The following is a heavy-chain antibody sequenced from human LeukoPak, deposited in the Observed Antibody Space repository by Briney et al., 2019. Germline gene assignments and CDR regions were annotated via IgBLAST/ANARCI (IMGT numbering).Heavy chain of an antibody. CDR1: GFTVSSNY. CDR3: AKHQLLPSVYYGMDV. Sequence: GGSLRLSCAASGFTVSSNYMSWVRQAPGKGLEGVSVIYSGGSTYYADSVKGRFTISRDNSKNTLYLQMSSLRAEDTAVYYCAKHQLLPSVYYGMDVWGQGTTVTVSS. D-gene: IGHD2-2*01. CDR2: IYSGGST. J-gene: IGHJ6*02. V-gene: IGHV3-53*01.